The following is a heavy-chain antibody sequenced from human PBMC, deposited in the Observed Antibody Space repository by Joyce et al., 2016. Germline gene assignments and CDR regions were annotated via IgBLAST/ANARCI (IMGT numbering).Heavy chain of an antibody. CDR2: IYHSGST. CDR3: ARTTDYDFRKGYYGTFDY. CDR1: GGSISSAGYY. J-gene: IGHJ4*02. D-gene: IGHD3-3*01. Sequence: QVQLQESGPGLVKPSQTLSLTCTVSGGSISSAGYYWSWIRQHPEKGLEWIGYIYHSGSTYYNPSLNSRIVMSAETSKNQFSLKLSSVTAADTAVYYCARTTDYDFRKGYYGTFDYWGQGTLVTVSS. V-gene: IGHV4-31*03.